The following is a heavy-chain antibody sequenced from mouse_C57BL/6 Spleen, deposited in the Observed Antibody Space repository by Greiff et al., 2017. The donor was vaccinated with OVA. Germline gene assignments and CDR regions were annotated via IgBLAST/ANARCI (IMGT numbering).Heavy chain of an antibody. J-gene: IGHJ2*01. CDR3: ARGGGRRGYYFDY. CDR2: IYPGSGST. CDR1: GYTFTSYW. D-gene: IGHD2-12*01. Sequence: QVQLQQPGAELVKPGASVKMSCKASGYTFTSYWITWVKQRPGQGLEWIGDIYPGSGSTNYNEKFKSKATLTVDTSSSTAYMQLRSLTSEDSAVYYCARGGGRRGYYFDYWGEGTTLTVSS. V-gene: IGHV1-55*01.